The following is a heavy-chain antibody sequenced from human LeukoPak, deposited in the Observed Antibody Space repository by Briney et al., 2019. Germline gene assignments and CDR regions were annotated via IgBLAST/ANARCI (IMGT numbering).Heavy chain of an antibody. CDR2: IQHDETEI. V-gene: IGHV3-30*02. CDR1: GFTFRTSG. CDR3: ARESGATKIGQLLNY. Sequence: PGGSLRLSCTASGFTFRTSGMHWVRQAPGKGLEWVGFIQHDETEIYSADSVRGRSTFSRDNFKSTVYLQMNSLRVEDSAVYYCARESGATKIGQLLNYWGQGTLVSVSS. J-gene: IGHJ4*02. D-gene: IGHD3-10*01.